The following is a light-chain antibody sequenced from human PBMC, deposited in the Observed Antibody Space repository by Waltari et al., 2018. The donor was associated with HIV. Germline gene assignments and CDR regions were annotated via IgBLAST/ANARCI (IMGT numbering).Light chain of an antibody. CDR1: SSDVGRYDY. CDR3: SSYAGINPVI. J-gene: IGLJ2*01. CDR2: ELN. V-gene: IGLV2-8*01. Sequence: QSALTQPPSASGSLGPSVTISCTGSSSDVGRYDYVSWYQPHPGKAPKLLIFELNKRPAGVPDRFAGSKSGNTASLTVSGLQAEDEAEFSCSSYAGINPVIFGGGTTLTVL.